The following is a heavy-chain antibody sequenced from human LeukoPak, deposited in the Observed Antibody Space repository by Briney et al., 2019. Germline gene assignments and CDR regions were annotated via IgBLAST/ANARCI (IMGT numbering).Heavy chain of an antibody. CDR1: GFTFSSYW. J-gene: IGHJ4*02. Sequence: GGSLRLSCAASGFTFSSYWMNWARQAPGKGLEWVSAISGSGGSTYYADSAKGRFTISRDNSKNTLYLQMNSLRAEDTAVYYCAKDFRDGGFDYWGQGTLVTVSS. D-gene: IGHD5-24*01. CDR2: ISGSGGST. V-gene: IGHV3-23*01. CDR3: AKDFRDGGFDY.